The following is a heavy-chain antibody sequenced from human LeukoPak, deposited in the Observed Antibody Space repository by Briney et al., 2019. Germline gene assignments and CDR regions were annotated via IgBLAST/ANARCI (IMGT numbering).Heavy chain of an antibody. CDR1: GLTLSNSA. J-gene: IGHJ4*02. Sequence: GGSLRLSCLASGLTLSNSAMTWVRQAPGKGLEWVSILTGDGTGTFYADSVKGRFSISRDISKNTLYLQMNNLGVEDTALYYFATVECFCPSSNCYAYFDYWGQGSLVAVCS. CDR3: ATVECFCPSSNCYAYFDY. CDR2: LTGDGTGT. V-gene: IGHV3-23*01. D-gene: IGHD2-2*01.